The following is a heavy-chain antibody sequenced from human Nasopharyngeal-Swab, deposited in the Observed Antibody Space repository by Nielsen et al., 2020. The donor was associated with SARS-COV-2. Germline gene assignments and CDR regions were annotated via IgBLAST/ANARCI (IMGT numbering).Heavy chain of an antibody. J-gene: IGHJ6*02. Sequence: WIRQPPGKGLEWVTIISHDGRFESYADSAKGRFTISRDTSKNTLSLQMSSLRTEDTAVYYCARWNEEGARGYKGVDVWGQGTTVTVSS. V-gene: IGHV3-30*03. CDR2: ISHDGRFE. CDR3: ARWNEEGARGYKGVDV. D-gene: IGHD5-24*01.